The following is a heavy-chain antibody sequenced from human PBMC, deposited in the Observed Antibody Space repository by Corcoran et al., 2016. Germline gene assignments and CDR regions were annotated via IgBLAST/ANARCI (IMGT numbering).Heavy chain of an antibody. CDR3: AWGPRHRYDF. Sequence: QVQLVQSGAEVKKPGSSVKISCKASGGTLSSYAINWVRQAPGQGLEWMGGIIPIFGTANYAQKFQGRVSINADDSTSTDYMELSSRRSEDTAVYYCAWGPRHRYDFWGQGTTVTVSS. D-gene: IGHD1-20*01. CDR2: IIPIFGTA. J-gene: IGHJ6*02. V-gene: IGHV1-69*01. CDR1: GGTLSSYA.